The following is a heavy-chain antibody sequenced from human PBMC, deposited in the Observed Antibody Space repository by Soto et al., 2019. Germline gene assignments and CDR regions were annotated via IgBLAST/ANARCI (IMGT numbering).Heavy chain of an antibody. Sequence: PSETLYLTCTVSGDSLTSHSYYWTWVRQPPGKGLEWIGNIYYTGNANYNPSLTGRVTLSVDTSRNQFSLRLTSVTTADSAIYYCAITTSTVSYWFDPWGPGTQVTVSS. CDR2: IYYTGNA. D-gene: IGHD4-4*01. CDR1: GDSLTSHSYY. J-gene: IGHJ5*02. V-gene: IGHV4-61*01. CDR3: AITTSTVSYWFDP.